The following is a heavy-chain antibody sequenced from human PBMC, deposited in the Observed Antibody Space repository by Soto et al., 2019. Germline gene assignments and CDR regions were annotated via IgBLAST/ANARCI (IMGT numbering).Heavy chain of an antibody. J-gene: IGHJ6*01. Sequence: SETLSLTCAVYGGSFSGYSWSWIRQPPGKGLEWIGEINHSGSTNYNPSLKSRVTIAVDTSKNHFSLNLSSVTAADTALYCCARGPGLRAGAERYYYYGMDVWGQVTTVTASS. CDR2: INHSGST. D-gene: IGHD3-16*01. CDR3: ARGPGLRAGAERYYYYGMDV. CDR1: GGSFSGYS. V-gene: IGHV4-34*01.